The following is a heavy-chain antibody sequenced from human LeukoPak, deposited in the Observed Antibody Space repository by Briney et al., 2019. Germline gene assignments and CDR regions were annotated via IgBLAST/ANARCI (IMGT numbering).Heavy chain of an antibody. Sequence: GRSLRLSCAASGFTFDDYAMHWVRQAPGKGLEWVSGISWNSGSISYADSVKGRFTISRDNAKNSLYLQMNSLRAEDTALYYCAKSDSSSWYLPFDYWGQGTLVTVSS. V-gene: IGHV3-9*01. CDR1: GFTFDDYA. D-gene: IGHD6-13*01. CDR3: AKSDSSSWYLPFDY. J-gene: IGHJ4*02. CDR2: ISWNSGSI.